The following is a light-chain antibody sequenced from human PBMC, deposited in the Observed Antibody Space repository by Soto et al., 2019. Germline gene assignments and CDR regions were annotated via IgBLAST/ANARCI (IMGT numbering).Light chain of an antibody. CDR3: CSYAGNRTFV. CDR2: EGS. CDR1: SGDFGIYDL. J-gene: IGLJ2*01. Sequence: QSVLTQPASVSGSPGQSITISCTATSGDFGIYDLVSWYQQHPGKAPKVIIFEGSKRPSGVSNRFSGSTSGNTASLTISGLQAEDEADYHCCSYAGNRTFVFGGGTKLTVL. V-gene: IGLV2-23*03.